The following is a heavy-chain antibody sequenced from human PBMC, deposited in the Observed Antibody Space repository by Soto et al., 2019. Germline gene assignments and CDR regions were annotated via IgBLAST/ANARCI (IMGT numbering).Heavy chain of an antibody. V-gene: IGHV4-59*01. D-gene: IGHD6-25*01. CDR3: GSVRPSGYVLS. CDR1: GGSLSSYY. CDR2: VYFSGNT. Sequence: SETLSLTCTVSGGSLSSYYWTWIRQSPGKGLEWIGYVYFSGNTNYNPSLKSRVTISIDTSKNQFSLRLASVTAADTAFYYCGSVRPSGYVLSWGQGTLVT. J-gene: IGHJ5*02.